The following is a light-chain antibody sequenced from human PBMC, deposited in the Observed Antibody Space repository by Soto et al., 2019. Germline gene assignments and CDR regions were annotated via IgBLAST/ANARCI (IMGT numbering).Light chain of an antibody. CDR2: GAS. CDR3: QQYDDWRPLT. V-gene: IGKV3-15*01. Sequence: EVVMTQSPATLSMSPGDKATLSCRASQSVSSHLAWYQQKPGQAPRLLIYGASTRASGVPARFSGSGSGTEFTLTISSLQSEDFAIYYCQQYDDWRPLTFGGGTKVEI. J-gene: IGKJ4*01. CDR1: QSVSSH.